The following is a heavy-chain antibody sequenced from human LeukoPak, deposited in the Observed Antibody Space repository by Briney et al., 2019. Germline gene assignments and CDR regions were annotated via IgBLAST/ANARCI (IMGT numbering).Heavy chain of an antibody. D-gene: IGHD6-6*01. CDR3: ARERAIASLRPYYFDY. V-gene: IGHV3-11*01. Sequence: PGGSLRLSCAASGFTFSDYYMSWIRQAPGKGREWISYISSSGSTIYYADSVKGRFTISRDNARNLLYLQMNSLRAEDTAVYYCARERAIASLRPYYFDYWGQGTLVTVSS. J-gene: IGHJ4*02. CDR1: GFTFSDYY. CDR2: ISSSGSTI.